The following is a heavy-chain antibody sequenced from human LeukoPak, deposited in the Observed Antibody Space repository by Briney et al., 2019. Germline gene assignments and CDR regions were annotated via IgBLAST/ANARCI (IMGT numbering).Heavy chain of an antibody. CDR1: GFTFINYS. D-gene: IGHD1-26*01. CDR2: ISINGDIT. V-gene: IGHV3-64*01. J-gene: IGHJ6*02. Sequence: GGSLRLSCAASGFTFINYSMHCVRHTPAKGREYVSAISINGDITYYASSLKGRFTISRDNSKNKMYIQMGAVRTEDMATYYCERGGRSLYDAMDVWGQGNTVTVSS. CDR3: ERGGRSLYDAMDV.